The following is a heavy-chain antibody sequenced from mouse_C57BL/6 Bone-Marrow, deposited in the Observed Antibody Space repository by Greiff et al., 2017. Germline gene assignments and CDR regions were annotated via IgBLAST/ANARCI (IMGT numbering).Heavy chain of an antibody. CDR1: GFTFSSYT. J-gene: IGHJ3*01. Sequence: EVKLVESGGGLVKPGGSLKLSCAASGFTFSSYTMSWVRQTPEKRLEWVATISGGGGNTYYPASVKGRFTISRDNAKNTLYLQMSSLRSEDTALYYCASSYYSNYDPTWFAYWGQGTLVTVSA. CDR2: ISGGGGNT. V-gene: IGHV5-9*01. CDR3: ASSYYSNYDPTWFAY. D-gene: IGHD2-5*01.